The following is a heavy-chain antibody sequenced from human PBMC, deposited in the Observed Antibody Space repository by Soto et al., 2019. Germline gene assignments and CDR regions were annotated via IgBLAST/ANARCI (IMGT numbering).Heavy chain of an antibody. CDR2: IYYSGST. V-gene: IGHV4-59*01. D-gene: IGHD3-3*01. CDR3: ARVREEWRVLDY. J-gene: IGHJ4*02. Sequence: PSETLSLTCTVSGAPITINYWSWIRQAPGKGLEWIGYIYYSGSTTYNPSLKSRVTMSADTSKDQFSLKLNSVTAADTAVYYCARVREEWRVLDYWGQGTLVTVSS. CDR1: GAPITINY.